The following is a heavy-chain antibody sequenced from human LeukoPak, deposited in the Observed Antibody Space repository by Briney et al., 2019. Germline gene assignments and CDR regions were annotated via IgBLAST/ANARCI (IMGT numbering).Heavy chain of an antibody. CDR1: GGSISSSSYY. CDR3: ARQLGYYYDSSGYYLTGYFDY. CDR2: IYYSGST. Sequence: SETLSLTCTVSGGSISSSSYYWGWIRQPPGKGLEWIGSIYYSGSTYYNPSLKSRVTISVDTSKNQFSLKLSSVTAAGTAVYYCARQLGYYYDSSGYYLTGYFDYWGQGTLVTVSS. V-gene: IGHV4-39*01. J-gene: IGHJ4*02. D-gene: IGHD3-22*01.